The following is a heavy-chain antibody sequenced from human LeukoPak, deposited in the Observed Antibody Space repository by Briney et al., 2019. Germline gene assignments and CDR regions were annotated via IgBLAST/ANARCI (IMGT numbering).Heavy chain of an antibody. V-gene: IGHV1-2*02. CDR3: ARDRGSGSNWFDP. D-gene: IGHD1-26*01. Sequence: ASVKVSCRASGYTYTGYYMHWVRQAPGQGLEWMGWINPNSGGTNYAQEFQARVTMTRDTSISTAHMELSRLRSDDTAVYYCARDRGSGSNWFDPWGEGSLVTVSS. CDR2: INPNSGGT. J-gene: IGHJ5*02. CDR1: GYTYTGYY.